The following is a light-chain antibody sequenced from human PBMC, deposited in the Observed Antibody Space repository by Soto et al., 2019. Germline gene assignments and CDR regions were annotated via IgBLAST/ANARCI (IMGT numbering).Light chain of an antibody. CDR2: DAS. J-gene: IGKJ5*01. CDR1: QSVSSS. CDR3: QQRSDWQVT. V-gene: IGKV3-11*01. Sequence: EIVLTQSPVTLSLSTGERATHSCRASQSVSSSLAWYQQKPGQAPRLLIYDASNRATGIPARFSGSGSGTDFTLTISSLEPEDFAVYYCQQRSDWQVTFGQGTRLEIK.